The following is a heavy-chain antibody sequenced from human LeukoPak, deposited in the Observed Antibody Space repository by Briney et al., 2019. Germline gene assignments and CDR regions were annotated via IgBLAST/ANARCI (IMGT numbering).Heavy chain of an antibody. CDR1: GGSISSSNW. V-gene: IGHV4-4*02. Sequence: SGTLSLTCAVSGGSISSSNWWSWVRQPPGKGLEWIGEIYHSGSTNYNPSLKSRVTISVDKSKNQFSLKLSSVTAADTAVYYCARALTYYYDSSGYSPLYYFDYWGQGTLVTVSS. D-gene: IGHD3-22*01. J-gene: IGHJ4*02. CDR3: ARALTYYYDSSGYSPLYYFDY. CDR2: IYHSGST.